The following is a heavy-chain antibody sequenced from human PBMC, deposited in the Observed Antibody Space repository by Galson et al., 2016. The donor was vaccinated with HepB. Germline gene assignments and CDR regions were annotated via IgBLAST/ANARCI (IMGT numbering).Heavy chain of an antibody. CDR2: ISSSSQTK. CDR1: GFSFRDFS. Sequence: SLRLSCAASGFSFRDFSINWVRQAPGKGLEWISYISSSSQTKYYADSVKGRFTISRDNDKNSLYLQMDSLRAEDTAVYYCARISIPYSGLEWSDFDYWGQGMLVTVSS. CDR3: ARISIPYSGLEWSDFDY. D-gene: IGHD3-3*01. J-gene: IGHJ4*02. V-gene: IGHV3-48*01.